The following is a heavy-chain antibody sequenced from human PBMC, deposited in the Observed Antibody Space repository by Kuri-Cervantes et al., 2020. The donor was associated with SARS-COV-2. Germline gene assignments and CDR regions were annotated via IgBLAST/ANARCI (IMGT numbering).Heavy chain of an antibody. J-gene: IGHJ4*02. CDR2: ISGSGGST. CDR3: ANNLEGYSYGPFDY. V-gene: IGHV3-23*01. D-gene: IGHD5-18*01. CDR1: GFTFSSYG. Sequence: GESLKISCAASGFTFSSYGMHWVRQAPGKGLEWVSAISGSGGSTYYADSVKGRFTISRDNFKNTLYLQMNSLRAEDTAVYYCANNLEGYSYGPFDYWGQGTLVTVSS.